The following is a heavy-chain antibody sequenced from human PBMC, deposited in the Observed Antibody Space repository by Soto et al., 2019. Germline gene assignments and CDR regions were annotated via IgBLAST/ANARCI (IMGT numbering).Heavy chain of an antibody. CDR1: GFTFSSYE. CDR2: ISSSGSTI. CDR3: ARSATRGYSYGYPYYFDY. V-gene: IGHV3-48*03. D-gene: IGHD5-18*01. Sequence: EVQLVESGGGLVQPGGSLRLSCAASGFTFSSYEMNWVRQAPGKGLEWVSYISSSGSTIYYADSVKGRFTISRDNAKNSLYLQMNSLRAEDTAVYYCARSATRGYSYGYPYYFDYWGQGTLVTVSS. J-gene: IGHJ4*02.